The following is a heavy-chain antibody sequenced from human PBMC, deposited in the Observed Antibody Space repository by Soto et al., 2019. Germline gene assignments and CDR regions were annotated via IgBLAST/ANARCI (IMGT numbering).Heavy chain of an antibody. CDR1: GFTFSSYW. J-gene: IGHJ4*02. V-gene: IGHV3-74*01. Sequence: LRLSCAASGFTFSSYWMHWVRQAPGKGLVWVSRINSDGSSTSYADSVKGRFTISRDNAKNTLYLQMNSLRAEDTAVYYCARAKMVYASYFDYWGQGTLVTVSS. CDR3: ARAKMVYASYFDY. D-gene: IGHD2-8*01. CDR2: INSDGSST.